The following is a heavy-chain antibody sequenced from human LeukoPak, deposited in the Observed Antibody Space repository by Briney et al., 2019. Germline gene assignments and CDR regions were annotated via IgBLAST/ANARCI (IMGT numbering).Heavy chain of an antibody. CDR1: GITFSTFA. V-gene: IGHV3-23*01. CDR2: ISGGGDRT. Sequence: PGGSLRLSCAASGITFSTFAMSWVRQAPGRGLECVSVISGGGDRTYYAETVGGRFTISRDNSKNTLYLQMSSLRADDTAIYYCAKGHSAYGTGFDYWGQGTLVTVSS. CDR3: AKGHSAYGTGFDY. D-gene: IGHD5-12*01. J-gene: IGHJ4*02.